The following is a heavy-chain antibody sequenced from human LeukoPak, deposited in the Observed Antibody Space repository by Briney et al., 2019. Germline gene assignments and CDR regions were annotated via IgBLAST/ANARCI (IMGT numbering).Heavy chain of an antibody. Sequence: GGSLTLSCKASGFTFTNYYMSWIRQTPGKGLEWVAYISNSGNSRYYGDSVKGRFTVSRDNAKNSLYLQMNSLRAEDTAIYYCARDHYDSSPYYGVDPWGQGILVTVAS. CDR3: ARDHYDSSPYYGVDP. V-gene: IGHV3-11*01. D-gene: IGHD3-22*01. CDR1: GFTFTNYY. CDR2: ISNSGNSR. J-gene: IGHJ5*02.